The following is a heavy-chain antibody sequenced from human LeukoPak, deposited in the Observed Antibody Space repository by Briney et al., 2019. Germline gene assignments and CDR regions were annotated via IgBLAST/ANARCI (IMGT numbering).Heavy chain of an antibody. J-gene: IGHJ4*02. V-gene: IGHV3-43D*03. Sequence: PGGSLRLSFAPSGFTFDEYAMHWVRQAPAKGLDWVSLISWDGGSTYYADSVRGRFTSSRDNSKNTLYLQMTSLRPEDTAIYYCAKRNTVVRGGPSFDYWGQGILVAVSS. D-gene: IGHD3-10*01. CDR2: ISWDGGST. CDR1: GFTFDEYA. CDR3: AKRNTVVRGGPSFDY.